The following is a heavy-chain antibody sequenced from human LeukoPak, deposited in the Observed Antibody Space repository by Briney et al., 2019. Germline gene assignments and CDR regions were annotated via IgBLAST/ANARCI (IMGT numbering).Heavy chain of an antibody. D-gene: IGHD6-25*01. CDR3: AKSAGFTWFDP. CDR1: GFTFDDYA. V-gene: IGHV3-9*01. Sequence: PGRSLRLSCAASGFTFDDYAIHWVRQAPGKGLEWVSGISWNSISIGYADSAKGRFTISRDNAKNSLYLQMNSLRAEDTALYYCAKSAGFTWFDPWGLGTLVTVSS. J-gene: IGHJ5*02. CDR2: ISWNSISI.